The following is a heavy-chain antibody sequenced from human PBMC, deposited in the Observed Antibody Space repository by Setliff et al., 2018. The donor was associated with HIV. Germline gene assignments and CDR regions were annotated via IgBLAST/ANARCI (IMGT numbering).Heavy chain of an antibody. D-gene: IGHD3-10*01. CDR1: GGSISSGNYY. J-gene: IGHJ5*02. Sequence: SETLSLTCTVSGGSISSGNYYWSWIRQHPGKGLEWIGYIYYSGSTYYNPSLKSRVTMSVDTSKNQFSLKLSSVTAADTAVYYCAREGARHYGSGRYHSWFDPWGQGTQVTVPS. CDR3: AREGARHYGSGRYHSWFDP. CDR2: IYYSGST. V-gene: IGHV4-31*03.